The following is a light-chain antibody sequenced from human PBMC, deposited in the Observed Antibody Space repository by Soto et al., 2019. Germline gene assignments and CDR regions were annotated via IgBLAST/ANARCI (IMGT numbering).Light chain of an antibody. V-gene: IGLV2-23*02. J-gene: IGLJ1*01. CDR2: EVS. CDR3: CSYAGSSTYV. Sequence: QSGLTQPASVSGSPGQSITISCTGTSSDVGSYNLVSWYQQHPGKAPKLMIYEVSKRPSGVSSRFSGSKSGNTASLTISGLQAEDEADYYCCSYAGSSTYVFGTGTKVTVL. CDR1: SSDVGSYNL.